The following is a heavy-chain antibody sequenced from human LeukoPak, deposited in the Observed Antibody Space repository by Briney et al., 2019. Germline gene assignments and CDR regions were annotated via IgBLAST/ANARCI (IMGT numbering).Heavy chain of an antibody. Sequence: ASVKVSCKASGDTFSSYAISWVRQAPGQGLEWMGGINPIFGTANYAQKFQGRVTITADESTSTAYMELSRLRSEDTAVYYCAISSGWTDFDYWGQGTLVTVSS. D-gene: IGHD6-19*01. J-gene: IGHJ4*02. V-gene: IGHV1-69*01. CDR3: AISSGWTDFDY. CDR2: INPIFGTA. CDR1: GDTFSSYA.